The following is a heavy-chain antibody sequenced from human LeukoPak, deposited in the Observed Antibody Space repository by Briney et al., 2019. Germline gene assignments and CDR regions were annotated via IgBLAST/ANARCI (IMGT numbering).Heavy chain of an antibody. CDR1: GGSISSSSYS. J-gene: IGHJ3*02. CDR3: ARDRGSHMTTVTTGAFDI. CDR2: IYYSGST. V-gene: IGHV4-39*07. D-gene: IGHD4-17*01. Sequence: SETLSLTCTVSGGSISSSSYSWGWIRQSPGKGLEWIGSIYYSGSTNYNPSLKSRVTISVDTSKNQFSLKLSSVTAADTAVYYCARDRGSHMTTVTTGAFDIWGQGTMVTVSS.